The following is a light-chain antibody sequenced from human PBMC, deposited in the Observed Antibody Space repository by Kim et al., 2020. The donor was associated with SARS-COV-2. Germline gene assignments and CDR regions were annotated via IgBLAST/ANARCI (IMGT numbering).Light chain of an antibody. V-gene: IGLV2-14*03. J-gene: IGLJ3*02. CDR3: SSWTSVGTWV. CDR1: SSDVGGYNY. CDR2: DVS. Sequence: QSALTQPASASGSPGQSITISCTGTSSDVGGYNYVSWYQHHPGKAPKLMIYDVSKWPSGVSDRFSGSKSGNTASLTISGLQAEDEADYYCSSWTSVGTWVFGGGTKVTVL.